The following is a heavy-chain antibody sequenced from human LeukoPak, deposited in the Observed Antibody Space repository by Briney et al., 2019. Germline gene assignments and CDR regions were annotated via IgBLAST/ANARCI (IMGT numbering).Heavy chain of an antibody. Sequence: PGGSLRLSCAASGFTFSSYWMSWVRQAPGKGLEWVANIKQDGSEKYYVDSVKGRFTISRDNAKNSLYLQMNSLRAEDTAVYYGAREWYSSGWYRDTGYYGMDVWGQGTTVTVSS. CDR1: GFTFSSYW. CDR3: AREWYSSGWYRDTGYYGMDV. D-gene: IGHD6-19*01. CDR2: IKQDGSEK. J-gene: IGHJ6*02. V-gene: IGHV3-7*01.